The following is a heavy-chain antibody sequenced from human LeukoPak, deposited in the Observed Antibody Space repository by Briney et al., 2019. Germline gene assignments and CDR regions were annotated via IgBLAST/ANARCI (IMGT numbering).Heavy chain of an antibody. V-gene: IGHV4-38-2*02. CDR1: GYSISSGYY. Sequence: SETLSLTCAVSGYSISSGYYWGWIRQPPGKGLEWIGSIYHSGSTYYNPSLKSRVTISVDTSKNQFSLKLSSVTAADTAVYYCARDRGSWYFDLWGRGTLVTVSS. J-gene: IGHJ2*01. CDR2: IYHSGST. CDR3: ARDRGSWYFDL. D-gene: IGHD3-16*01.